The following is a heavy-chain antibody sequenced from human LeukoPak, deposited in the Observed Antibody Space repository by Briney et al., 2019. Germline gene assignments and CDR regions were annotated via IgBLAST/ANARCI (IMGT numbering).Heavy chain of an antibody. CDR2: INPNSGGA. Sequence: GASVKVSCKASGNTFIGNYIHWVRQARGQGLEWMGWINPNSGGANYAQRFQGRVTMTRDTSVTTAFLDLDRLTSDDTAVYYCVTRSYTSSWPTWGQGTLVTVSS. CDR1: GNTFIGNY. D-gene: IGHD6-13*01. CDR3: VTRSYTSSWPT. V-gene: IGHV1-2*02. J-gene: IGHJ5*02.